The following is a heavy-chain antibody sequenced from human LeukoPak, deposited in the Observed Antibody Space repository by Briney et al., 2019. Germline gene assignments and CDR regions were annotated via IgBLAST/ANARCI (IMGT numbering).Heavy chain of an antibody. V-gene: IGHV3-23*01. J-gene: IGHJ3*02. CDR3: AKDIVVVTAGSNAFDI. Sequence: PGGSLILSCAASGFSFSSYAMSWVRQAPGKGLEWVSAISGSGGSAYYADSVKGRFTISRDNSKNTLYLQMNSLRAEDTAVYYCAKDIVVVTAGSNAFDIWGQGTMVTVSS. D-gene: IGHD2-21*02. CDR2: ISGSGGSA. CDR1: GFSFSSYA.